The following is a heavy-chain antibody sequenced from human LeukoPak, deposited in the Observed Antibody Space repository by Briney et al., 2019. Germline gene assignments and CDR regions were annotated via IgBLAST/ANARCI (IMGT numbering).Heavy chain of an antibody. J-gene: IGHJ6*03. Sequence: SETLSLSCTASGGSLTSTSHYWDWVRQPPGKGLEWLGSIYSSGSTYYNPSLKSRVTVSFDTSKNQFSLSLTSVTAADTAVYYCTKRRGYSFGFDYYYMDVWGKGTTVTISS. CDR2: IYSSGST. V-gene: IGHV4-39*01. CDR1: GGSLTSTSHY. CDR3: TKRRGYSFGFDYYYMDV. D-gene: IGHD5-18*01.